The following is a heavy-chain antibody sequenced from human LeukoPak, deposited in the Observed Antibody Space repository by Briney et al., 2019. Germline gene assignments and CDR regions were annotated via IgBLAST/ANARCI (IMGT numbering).Heavy chain of an antibody. D-gene: IGHD3-9*01. CDR2: IYYSGST. CDR3: ARLRYFDWLLPPLYYFDY. V-gene: IGHV4-59*01. CDR1: GGSISSYY. Sequence: SETLSLTCTVSGGSISSYYWSWIRQPPGKGLEGVGYIYYSGSTNYNPSLKSRVTISVDTSKNQFSLKLSSVTAADTAVYYCARLRYFDWLLPPLYYFDYWGQGTLVPVSS. J-gene: IGHJ4*02.